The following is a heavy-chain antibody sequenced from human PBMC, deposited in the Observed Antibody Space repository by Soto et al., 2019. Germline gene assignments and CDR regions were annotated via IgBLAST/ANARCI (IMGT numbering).Heavy chain of an antibody. V-gene: IGHV3-7*03. J-gene: IGHJ4*02. CDR3: ARDSDYVYFDY. CDR2: IKQDGSEK. Sequence: GGSLRLSCAASGFTFSSYWMSWVRQAPGKGLEWVANIKQDGSEKYYVDSVKGRFTISRDNAKNSLYPQMNSLRAEDTAVYYCARDSDYVYFDYWGQGTLVTVSS. CDR1: GFTFSSYW. D-gene: IGHD4-17*01.